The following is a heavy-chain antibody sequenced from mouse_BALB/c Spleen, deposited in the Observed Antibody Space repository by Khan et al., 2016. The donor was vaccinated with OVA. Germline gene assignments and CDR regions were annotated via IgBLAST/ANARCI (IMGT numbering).Heavy chain of an antibody. CDR3: ARAGWDVFAY. V-gene: IGHV1-77*01. D-gene: IGHD4-1*01. CDR1: GYTFTDYV. J-gene: IGHJ3*01. CDR2: IYPGSEST. Sequence: QVQLQQSGPELVKPGASVKMSCKASGYTFTDYVMNWVKRRTGQGLEWIGQIYPGSESTYYNEKFKGKATLTADRSSSTAYMQLSSLTSEDSAVYFCARAGWDVFAYWGQGTLVTVSA.